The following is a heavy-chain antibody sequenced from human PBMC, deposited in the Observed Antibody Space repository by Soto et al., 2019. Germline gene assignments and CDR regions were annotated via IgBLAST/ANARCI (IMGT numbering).Heavy chain of an antibody. CDR3: ASVTPANNLYSFSGLDV. CDR1: GFTFGTYA. D-gene: IGHD2-21*01. J-gene: IGHJ6*02. CDR2: ISYEGSNT. V-gene: IGHV3-30-3*01. Sequence: QVHLVESGGGVVQPGRSLRLSCVASGFTFGTYAIHWVRQAPGKGLQWVARISYEGSNTYYADSVKGRFTISRDNSKNTLYLQMNTLRPEDTGLYYCASVTPANNLYSFSGLDVWGQGTSVTVSS.